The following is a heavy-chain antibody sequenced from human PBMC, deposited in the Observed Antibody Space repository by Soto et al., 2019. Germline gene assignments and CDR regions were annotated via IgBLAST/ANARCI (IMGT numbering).Heavy chain of an antibody. J-gene: IGHJ4*02. CDR1: GFSVTGNY. CDR2: IYAGGNT. Sequence: WGSLRLCCSASGFSVTGNYMTWFRQAPGKWLECVSVIYAGGNTYYPDSVKGRFTISSDNSKNTLFLQMNNLRAEDTAVYYCARVTTFYDILTSSYALNYFDYWGQGTRVTVSS. CDR3: ARVTTFYDILTSSYALNYFDY. D-gene: IGHD3-9*01. V-gene: IGHV3-53*01.